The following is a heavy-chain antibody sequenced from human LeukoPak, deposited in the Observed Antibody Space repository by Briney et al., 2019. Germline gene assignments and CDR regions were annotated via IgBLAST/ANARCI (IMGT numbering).Heavy chain of an antibody. Sequence: GGSLRLSWAASGFTFSSYGMHWVRQAPGKGLEWVAFIRYDGSNKYYADSVKGRFTISRDNSKNTLYLQMNSLRAEDTAVYYCAKAQETYYYDSSGLSFDYWGQGTLVTVSS. V-gene: IGHV3-30*02. CDR3: AKAQETYYYDSSGLSFDY. CDR1: GFTFSSYG. CDR2: IRYDGSNK. J-gene: IGHJ4*02. D-gene: IGHD3-22*01.